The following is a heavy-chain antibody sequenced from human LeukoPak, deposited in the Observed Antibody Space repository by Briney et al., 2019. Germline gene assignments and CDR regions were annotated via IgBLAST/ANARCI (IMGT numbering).Heavy chain of an antibody. D-gene: IGHD6-13*01. J-gene: IGHJ4*02. Sequence: GGSLRLSCAASGFTFSSFAMSWVRGAPGKGLEWVSAIGSSGGSAYYADSVKGRFTISRDNSKNTLYLQMNSLRAEDMAIYYCAEDLRGSNWYPFDYWGQGTLVTVSS. CDR1: GFTFSSFA. V-gene: IGHV3-23*01. CDR2: IGSSGGSA. CDR3: AEDLRGSNWYPFDY.